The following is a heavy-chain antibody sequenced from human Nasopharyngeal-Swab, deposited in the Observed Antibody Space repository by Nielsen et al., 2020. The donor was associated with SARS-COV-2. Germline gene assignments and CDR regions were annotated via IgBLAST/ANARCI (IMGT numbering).Heavy chain of an antibody. J-gene: IGHJ4*02. V-gene: IGHV3-21*01. D-gene: IGHD3-10*01. CDR1: GFTFSSYG. CDR3: AATLWFGELPDY. CDR2: ISSSSSYI. Sequence: GESLKISCAASGFTFSSYGMNWVRQAPGKGLEWVSSISSSSSYIYYADSVKGRFTISRDNAKNSLYLQMNSLRAEDTAVYYCAATLWFGELPDYWGQGTLVTVSS.